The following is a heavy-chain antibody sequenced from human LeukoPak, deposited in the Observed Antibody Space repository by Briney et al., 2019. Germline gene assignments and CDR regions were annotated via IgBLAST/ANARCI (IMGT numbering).Heavy chain of an antibody. CDR3: ARVAKDCGGDCFVDS. D-gene: IGHD2-21*01. CDR2: VYYGGST. V-gene: IGHV3-66*01. J-gene: IGHJ4*02. CDR1: GYIVSSNS. Sequence: GGSLRLSCAPSGYIVSSNSVSWIRQIPGKGLEWVSAVYYGGSTFYADSVKGRFTISRDISKNTWNLQMNSLRAEDTAVYYCARVAKDCGGDCFVDSWGQGTQVTVSS.